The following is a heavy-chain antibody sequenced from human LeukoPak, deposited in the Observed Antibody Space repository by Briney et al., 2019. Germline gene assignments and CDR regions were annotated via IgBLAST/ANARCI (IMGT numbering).Heavy chain of an antibody. CDR1: GGTFSSYA. V-gene: IGHV1-69*04. CDR2: IIPILGIA. Sequence: SVKVSCKASGGTFSSYAISWVRQAPGQGLEWMGRIIPILGIANYAQKFQGRVTITADKSTSTAYMELSSLRSEDTAVYYCAREGEYYYGSGSYRPLGFDPWGQGTLVTVSS. J-gene: IGHJ5*02. D-gene: IGHD3-10*01. CDR3: AREGEYYYGSGSYRPLGFDP.